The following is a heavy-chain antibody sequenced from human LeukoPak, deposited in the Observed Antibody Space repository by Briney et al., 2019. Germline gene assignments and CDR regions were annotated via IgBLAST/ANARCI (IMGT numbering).Heavy chain of an antibody. CDR2: ISYDGNAK. CDR3: AKEKVFTSTSWTTIEY. Sequence: GGSLRLSCAASGFTLSSYGMHWVRQAPGKGLEWVAVISYDGNAKHYADSVKGRFTISRDNSKNTLYLQMNSLRSEDTAVYYCAKEKVFTSTSWTTIEYWGEGTLVTVSS. J-gene: IGHJ4*02. D-gene: IGHD6-13*01. CDR1: GFTLSSYG. V-gene: IGHV3-30*18.